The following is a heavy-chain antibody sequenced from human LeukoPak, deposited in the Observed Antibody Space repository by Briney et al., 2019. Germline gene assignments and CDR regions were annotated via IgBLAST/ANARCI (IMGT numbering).Heavy chain of an antibody. CDR1: GGSISSYY. V-gene: IGHV4-4*07. J-gene: IGHJ3*02. Sequence: KPSETLSLTCTVSGGSISSYYWSWIRQPAGKGLEWIGRIYTSGSTNYSPSLKSRVTMSVDTSKNQFSLKLSSVTAADTAVYYCARDDRAGYYDSTFAFDIWGQGTMVTVSS. CDR3: ARDDRAGYYDSTFAFDI. D-gene: IGHD3-22*01. CDR2: IYTSGST.